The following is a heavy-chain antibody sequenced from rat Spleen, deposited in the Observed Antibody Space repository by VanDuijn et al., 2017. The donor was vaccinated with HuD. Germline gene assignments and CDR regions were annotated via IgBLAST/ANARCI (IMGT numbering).Heavy chain of an antibody. CDR1: GFTFSDFY. CDR3: ARQGNNFWYFDF. D-gene: IGHD4-5*01. V-gene: IGHV5-29*01. CDR2: VSYDGGST. Sequence: EVQLVESDGGLVQPGRSLKLSCAASGFTFSDFYMAWVRQAPTKGLEWVTTVSYDGGSTYYRDSVKGRFTISRDNAESTLYLQMDSLRSEDTATYYCARQGNNFWYFDFWGPGTMVTVSS. J-gene: IGHJ1*01.